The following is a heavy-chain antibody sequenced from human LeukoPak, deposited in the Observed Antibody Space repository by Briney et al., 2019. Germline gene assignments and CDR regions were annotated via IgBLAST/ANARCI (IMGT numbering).Heavy chain of an antibody. CDR3: ARDAAISTSGWPYFDY. CDR1: GYTFTSYG. CDR2: ISAYNGIT. D-gene: IGHD2-2*01. Sequence: ASVKVSCKASGYTFTSYGISWVRQAPGQGLEWMGWISAYNGITNYAQKLQGRVTMTTDTPTSTAYMELRSLRSDDTAVYYCARDAAISTSGWPYFDYWGQGTLVTVSS. J-gene: IGHJ4*02. V-gene: IGHV1-18*01.